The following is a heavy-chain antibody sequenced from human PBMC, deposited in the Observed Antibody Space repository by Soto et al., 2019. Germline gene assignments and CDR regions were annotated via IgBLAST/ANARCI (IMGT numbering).Heavy chain of an antibody. J-gene: IGHJ4*02. V-gene: IGHV3-23*01. CDR2: ITGSGTST. CDR3: AKGNANWNFGYFDY. CDR1: GFTFSGYA. D-gene: IGHD1-7*01. Sequence: PGGSLRLSCAASGFTFSGYAMTWVRQAPGKGLEWVSSITGSGTSTYYADSVKGRFIISRDNSKNTLYLQMNSLRAEDTAVYYCAKGNANWNFGYFDYWGQGTLVTVSS.